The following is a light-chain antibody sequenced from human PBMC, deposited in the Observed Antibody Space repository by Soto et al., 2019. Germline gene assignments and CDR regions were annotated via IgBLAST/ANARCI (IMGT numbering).Light chain of an antibody. J-gene: IGKJ5*01. CDR3: QQRNNWPPIT. CDR1: QSVSSY. Sequence: IVLTQSPGTLSLSPGERATLSCRASQSVSSYLAWYQQKPGQAPRLLIYDASNRATGVPARFSGSGSGTDFTLTISSLEPEDFALYYCQQRNNWPPITFGQGTRLEIK. V-gene: IGKV3-11*01. CDR2: DAS.